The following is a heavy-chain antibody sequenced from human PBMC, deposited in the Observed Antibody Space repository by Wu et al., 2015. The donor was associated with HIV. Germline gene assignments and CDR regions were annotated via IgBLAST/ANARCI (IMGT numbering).Heavy chain of an antibody. CDR3: ARDRPYFDF. CDR1: GYTFSSYG. V-gene: IGHV1-18*01. J-gene: IGHJ4*02. CDR2: VSPYNGDT. Sequence: QVQLVQSGSEVKKPGASVKVSCKTSGYTFSSYGISWMRQAPGQGLEWMGWVSPYNGDTLYTQKFQGRVTMNTDTSTTTVYMDLRSLKSDDTAVYYCARDRPYFDFWGQGTLVTVSS.